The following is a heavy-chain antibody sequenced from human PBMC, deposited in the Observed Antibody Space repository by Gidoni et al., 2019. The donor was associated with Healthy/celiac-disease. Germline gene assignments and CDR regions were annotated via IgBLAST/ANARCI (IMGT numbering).Heavy chain of an antibody. D-gene: IGHD3-9*01. V-gene: IGHV4-30-2*01. Sequence: QLQLQESGSGLVKPSQTLSLTCAVSGGSISSGGYSWSWIRQPPGKGLEWIGYIYHSGSTYYNPSLKSRVTISVDRSKNQFSLKLSSVTAADTAVYYCASRYFDWLFTPDPHGMDVWGQGTTVTVSS. CDR1: GGSISSGGYS. CDR3: ASRYFDWLFTPDPHGMDV. J-gene: IGHJ6*02. CDR2: IYHSGST.